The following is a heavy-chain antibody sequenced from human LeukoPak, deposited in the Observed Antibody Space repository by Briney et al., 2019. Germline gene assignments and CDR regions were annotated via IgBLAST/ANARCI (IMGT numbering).Heavy chain of an antibody. Sequence: PGGSLRLSCAASGFTFSSYAMHGVRQAPGKGLEWVAVISYDGSNKYYADSVKGRFTISRDNSKNTLYLQMNSLRAEDTAVYYCARGIQLWLIDYWGQGALVTVSS. D-gene: IGHD5-18*01. CDR3: ARGIQLWLIDY. CDR2: ISYDGSNK. J-gene: IGHJ4*02. V-gene: IGHV3-30-3*01. CDR1: GFTFSSYA.